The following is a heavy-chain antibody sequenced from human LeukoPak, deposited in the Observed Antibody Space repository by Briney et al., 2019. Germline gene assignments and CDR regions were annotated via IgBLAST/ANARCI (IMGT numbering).Heavy chain of an antibody. CDR1: GVSISSSNSY. CDR3: ARDLYYDSSRAFDI. CDR2: IYYSGNT. J-gene: IGHJ3*02. D-gene: IGHD3-22*01. V-gene: IGHV4-39*07. Sequence: SETLSLTCTVSGVSISSSNSYWGWIRQPPGKGLEWIGSIYYSGNTYYNASLKSQVSISIDTSKNQFSLKLSSVTAADTAVYYCARDLYYDSSRAFDIWGQGTMVTVSS.